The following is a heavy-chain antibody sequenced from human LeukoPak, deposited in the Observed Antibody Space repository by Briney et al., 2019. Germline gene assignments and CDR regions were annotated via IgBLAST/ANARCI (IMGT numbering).Heavy chain of an antibody. J-gene: IGHJ4*02. Sequence: SETPSLTCTVSGGSIISYHWSWIRQPAGKGVEWIGRIYTGGTTNYNPSLNSRVTISVDKSKSQFSLKLSSVTAADTAMYYCAREDSAAYCTSTSCYGFDHWGQGILVTVSS. V-gene: IGHV4-4*07. CDR1: GGSIISYH. CDR3: AREDSAAYCTSTSCYGFDH. D-gene: IGHD2-2*01. CDR2: IYTGGTT.